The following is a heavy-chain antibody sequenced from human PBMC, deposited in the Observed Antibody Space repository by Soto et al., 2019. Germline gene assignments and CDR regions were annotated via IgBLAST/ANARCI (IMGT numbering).Heavy chain of an antibody. CDR3: ASPELVGSARDRYFYF. D-gene: IGHD3-10*01. V-gene: IGHV3-72*01. CDR1: GFIFSDHF. CDR2: IKTKAISYAT. J-gene: IGHJ2*01. Sequence: EVQLVESGGGLVQPGGSLRLSCVASGFIFSDHFMDWVRQVPGKGLEWVARIKTKAISYATQYAASVQGRFTVSRDDSRNSFFLQMDNLRAEDTAVYFCASPELVGSARDRYFYFWGRGTLVTVSS.